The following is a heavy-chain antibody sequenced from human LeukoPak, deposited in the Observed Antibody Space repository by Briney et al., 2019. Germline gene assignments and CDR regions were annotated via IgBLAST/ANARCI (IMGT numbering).Heavy chain of an antibody. CDR3: ARHIAVAQGLNYYMDV. Sequence: GESVKLSCKGSGYRFTSYWIGWVRQMPGKGLEWMGIIYPGDSDTRYSPSFQGQVTISADKSISTAYLQWSSLKASDTAMYYCARHIAVAQGLNYYMDVWGKGTTVTVSS. D-gene: IGHD6-19*01. V-gene: IGHV5-51*01. CDR2: IYPGDSDT. J-gene: IGHJ6*03. CDR1: GYRFTSYW.